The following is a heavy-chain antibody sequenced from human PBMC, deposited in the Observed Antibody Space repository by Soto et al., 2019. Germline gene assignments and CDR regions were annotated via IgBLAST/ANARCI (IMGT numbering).Heavy chain of an antibody. V-gene: IGHV1-69*02. CDR3: ARATTIDYYYYYMDV. J-gene: IGHJ6*03. CDR1: GGTFSSYT. CDR2: IIPILGIA. D-gene: IGHD1-26*01. Sequence: ASVKVSCKASGGTFSSYTISWVRQAPGQGLEWMGRIIPILGIANYAQKFQGRVTITADKSTSTAYMELSSLRSEDTAVYYCARATTIDYYYYYMDVWGKGTTVTVSS.